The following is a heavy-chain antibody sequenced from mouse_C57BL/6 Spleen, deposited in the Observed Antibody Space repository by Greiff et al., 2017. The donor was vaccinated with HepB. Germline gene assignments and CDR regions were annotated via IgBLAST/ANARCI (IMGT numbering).Heavy chain of an antibody. CDR2: ISDGGCYT. CDR3: ARVGYSHYYAMDY. J-gene: IGHJ4*01. Sequence: EVKLVESGGGLVKPGGSLKLSCAASGFTFSSYAMSWVRQTPEKRLEWVATISDGGCYTYYPDNVKGRFTISRDNAKNNLYLQMSHLKSEDTAMYYCARVGYSHYYAMDYWGQGTSVTVSS. CDR1: GFTFSSYA. D-gene: IGHD2-14*01. V-gene: IGHV5-4*03.